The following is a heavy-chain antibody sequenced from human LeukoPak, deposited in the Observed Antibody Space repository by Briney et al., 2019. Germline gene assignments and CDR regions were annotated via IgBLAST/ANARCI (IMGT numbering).Heavy chain of an antibody. CDR3: AREIPCSGGSCYSDYYYGMDV. CDR1: GGSISSSSYY. J-gene: IGHJ6*02. CDR2: IYYSGST. V-gene: IGHV4-39*07. D-gene: IGHD2-15*01. Sequence: SETLSLTCTVSGGSISSSSYYWGWIRQPPGKGLEWIGSIYYSGSTYYNPSLKSRVTISVDTSKNQFSLKLSSVTAADTAVYYCAREIPCSGGSCYSDYYYGMDVWGQGTTVTVSS.